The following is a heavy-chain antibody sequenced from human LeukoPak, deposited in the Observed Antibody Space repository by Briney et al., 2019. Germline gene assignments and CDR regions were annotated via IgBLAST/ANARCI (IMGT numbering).Heavy chain of an antibody. CDR3: ARVNSGWSNYYYYMDV. Sequence: SETLSLTCTVSGGSISSYYWSWIRQPPGKGLEWIGYIYYSGSTNYNPSLKSRVTISVDTSKNQFSLKLSFVTAADTAVYYCARVNSGWSNYYYYMDVWGKGTTVTISS. J-gene: IGHJ6*03. CDR1: GGSISSYY. CDR2: IYYSGST. V-gene: IGHV4-59*01. D-gene: IGHD6-19*01.